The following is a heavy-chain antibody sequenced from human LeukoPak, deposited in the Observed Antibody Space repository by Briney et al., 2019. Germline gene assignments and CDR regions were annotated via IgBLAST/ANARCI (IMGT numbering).Heavy chain of an antibody. J-gene: IGHJ4*02. Sequence: PGGSLRLSCAASGFTFSSYSMNWVRQAPGKGLEWVSSISSSSSYIYYADSVKGRFTISRDNAKNSLYLQMNSLRAEDTAVYYCAGDPHQAYLGESIDYWGQGTLVTVSS. V-gene: IGHV3-21*01. CDR2: ISSSSSYI. CDR1: GFTFSSYS. CDR3: AGDPHQAYLGESIDY. D-gene: IGHD3-10*01.